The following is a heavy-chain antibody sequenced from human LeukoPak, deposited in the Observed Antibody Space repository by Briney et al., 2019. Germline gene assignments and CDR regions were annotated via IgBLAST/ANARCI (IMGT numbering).Heavy chain of an antibody. CDR3: QKDTGDYVTY. CDR1: LLTLTNAG. CDR2: IKSKTDGGTV. J-gene: IGHJ4*02. D-gene: IGHD3-10*02. Sequence: GGSLRLSCAASLLTLTNAGIDSTRQAPGKGLEWVGRIKSKTDGGTVDYAPPVKGRFTISRDDSRSTLSLEMNRLKTEDTAVYYCQKDTGDYVTYWGKGTLVTVSS. V-gene: IGHV3-15*01.